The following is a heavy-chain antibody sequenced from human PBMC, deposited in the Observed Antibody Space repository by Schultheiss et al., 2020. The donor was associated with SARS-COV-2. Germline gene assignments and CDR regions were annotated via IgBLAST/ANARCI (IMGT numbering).Heavy chain of an antibody. CDR1: GFTFGDYA. D-gene: IGHD2-15*01. CDR2: IRSKAYGGTT. Sequence: GGSLRLSCTASGFTFGDYAMSWFRQAPGKGLEWVGFIRSKAYGGTTEYAASVKGRFTISRDDSKSIAYLQMNSLKTEDTAVYYCARDPLNFELPSYYFDYWGQGTLVTVSS. V-gene: IGHV3-49*03. CDR3: ARDPLNFELPSYYFDY. J-gene: IGHJ4*02.